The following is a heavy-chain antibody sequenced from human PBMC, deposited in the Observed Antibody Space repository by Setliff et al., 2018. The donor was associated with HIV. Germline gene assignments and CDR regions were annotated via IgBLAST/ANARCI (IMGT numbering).Heavy chain of an antibody. J-gene: IGHJ5*02. CDR3: ARAPFRGGSFGWFDP. V-gene: IGHV4-31*03. Sequence: SETLSLTCTVSGDSISSGGFYCNWFRQYPEEGLEWIGWIHYSGRTNFNPSLRSRATISFDTSKNQFSLNLTSVTAADTAVYYCARAPFRGGSFGWFDPWGQGTLVTVSS. CDR2: IHYSGRT. D-gene: IGHD2-15*01. CDR1: GDSISSGGFY.